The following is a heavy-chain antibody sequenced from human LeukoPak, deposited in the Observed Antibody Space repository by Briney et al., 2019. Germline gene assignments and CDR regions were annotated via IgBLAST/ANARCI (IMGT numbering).Heavy chain of an antibody. CDR3: AKDSHYYGSGSYFDY. CDR2: ISSSSSYI. J-gene: IGHJ4*02. CDR1: GFTFSSYW. V-gene: IGHV3-21*01. D-gene: IGHD3-10*01. Sequence: AGGSLRLSCAASGFTFSSYWMSWVRQAPGKGLEWVSSISSSSSYIYYADSVKGRFTISRDNSKNTLYLQMNSLRAEDTAVYYCAKDSHYYGSGSYFDYWGQGTLVTVSS.